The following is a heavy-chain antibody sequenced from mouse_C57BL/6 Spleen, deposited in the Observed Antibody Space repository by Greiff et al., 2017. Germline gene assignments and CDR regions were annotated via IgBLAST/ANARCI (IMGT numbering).Heavy chain of an antibody. Sequence: DVHLVESGGGLVQPKGSLKLSCAASGFSFNTYAMNWVRQAPGKGLEWVARIRSKSNNYATYYADSVKDRFTISRDDSESMLYLQMNNLKTEDTAMYYCVRGGYSNTLFAYWGQGTLVTVSA. V-gene: IGHV10-1*01. D-gene: IGHD2-5*01. CDR1: GFSFNTYA. CDR2: IRSKSNNYAT. CDR3: VRGGYSNTLFAY. J-gene: IGHJ3*01.